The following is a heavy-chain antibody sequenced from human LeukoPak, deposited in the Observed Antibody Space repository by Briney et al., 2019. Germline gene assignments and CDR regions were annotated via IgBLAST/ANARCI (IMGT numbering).Heavy chain of an antibody. CDR3: ARAYYESSAYRHAVYFDY. CDR1: GYTFNSSY. Sequence: ASVKVSCKASGYTFNSSYMHWVRQAPGQGLEWMGIINPSDDSTRYAQKFQGRVTMTKDTSTNAVYMHLSSLSSDDTAVYYCARAYYESSAYRHAVYFDYWGQGTLVTVSS. J-gene: IGHJ4*02. D-gene: IGHD3-22*01. CDR2: INPSDDST. V-gene: IGHV1-46*02.